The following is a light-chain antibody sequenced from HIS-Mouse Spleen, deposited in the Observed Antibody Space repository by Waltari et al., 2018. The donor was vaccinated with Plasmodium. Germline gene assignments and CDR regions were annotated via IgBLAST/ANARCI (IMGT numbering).Light chain of an antibody. Sequence: AIRMTQSPSSFSASTGDRVTITCRASHGISSYLAWYQQKPGKAPKLLIYAASTLQSVVPSRFSGSGSGTDFTLTISCLQSEDFATYYCQHYYSYPYTFGQGTKLEIK. J-gene: IGKJ2*01. CDR1: HGISSY. CDR3: QHYYSYPYT. CDR2: AAS. V-gene: IGKV1-8*01.